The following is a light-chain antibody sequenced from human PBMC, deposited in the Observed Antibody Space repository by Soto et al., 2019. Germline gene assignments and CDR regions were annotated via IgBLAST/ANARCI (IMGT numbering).Light chain of an antibody. J-gene: IGKJ4*01. V-gene: IGKV3D-15*01. CDR3: QQYNNWPLT. Sequence: EIVLTQSPATLSVSPGERATLSCRASQSISRTLAWYQQRPGQPPRLLIYDASIRATGFPARFSGSGSGTEFTLTIGSLQSEDFAVYYCQQYNNWPLTFGGGTKVDIK. CDR1: QSISRT. CDR2: DAS.